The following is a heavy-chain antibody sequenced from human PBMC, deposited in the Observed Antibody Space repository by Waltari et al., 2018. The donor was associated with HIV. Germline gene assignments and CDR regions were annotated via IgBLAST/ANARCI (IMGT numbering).Heavy chain of an antibody. V-gene: IGHV4-59*01. D-gene: IGHD2-15*01. CDR3: ARGGGQYCSGGSCYSGRFDP. Sequence: PPGEGLEWIGYIYYTGSTSYNPSLKSRVTIAVDTSRNQVSLRLSSVTAADTAVYYCARGGGQYCSGGSCYSGRFDPWGQGTLVTVSS. J-gene: IGHJ5*02. CDR2: IYYTGST.